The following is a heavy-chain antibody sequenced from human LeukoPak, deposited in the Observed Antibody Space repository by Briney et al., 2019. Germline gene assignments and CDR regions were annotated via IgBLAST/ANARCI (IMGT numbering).Heavy chain of an antibody. Sequence: GGSLTLSCAACGFTFNDLGMTWLRQAVGKELHWVSSIADAGTYYADSVKGRFTISRDNSKNTLYLQMNSLRAEDTAVYYCARGTSDITIFGVASRGYYYMDVWGKGTTVTVSS. CDR2: IADAGT. D-gene: IGHD3-3*01. CDR3: ARGTSDITIFGVASRGYYYMDV. J-gene: IGHJ6*03. V-gene: IGHV3-53*01. CDR1: GFTFNDLG.